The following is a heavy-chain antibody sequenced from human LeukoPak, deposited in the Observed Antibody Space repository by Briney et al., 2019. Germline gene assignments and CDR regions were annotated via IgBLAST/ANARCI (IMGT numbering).Heavy chain of an antibody. CDR3: ARDRPNYYGSDGHYYRRDGDY. CDR1: GFTFSIYA. CDR2: ITSRGEST. V-gene: IGHV3-23*01. D-gene: IGHD3-22*01. Sequence: GGSLRLSCAASGFTFSIYAMSWVRQAPGKGLQWVSSITSRGESTLYVDSVKGRFTITRDTSENHLYLQMHSPGAEDTAVYYCARDRPNYYGSDGHYYRRDGDYWGRGTLVSVSS. J-gene: IGHJ4*02.